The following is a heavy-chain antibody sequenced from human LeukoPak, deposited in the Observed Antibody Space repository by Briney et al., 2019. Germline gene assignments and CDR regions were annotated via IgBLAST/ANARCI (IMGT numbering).Heavy chain of an antibody. CDR3: AKFMRSSNWYEFDY. CDR2: ISGGGGVT. V-gene: IGHV3-23*01. CDR1: GLTFSSYA. D-gene: IGHD6-13*01. Sequence: GGSLRLSCAASGLTFSSYAMSWVRQAPGKGLEWVPFISGGGGVTNYADSVKGRFTISRDNSKNTLYLQMNSLRAEDTAIYYCAKFMRSSNWYEFDYWGQGTLVTVSS. J-gene: IGHJ4*02.